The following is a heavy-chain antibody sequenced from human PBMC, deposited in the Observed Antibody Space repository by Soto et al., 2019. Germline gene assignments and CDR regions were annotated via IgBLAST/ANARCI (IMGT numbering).Heavy chain of an antibody. CDR2: IYYSGST. V-gene: IGHV4-30-4*01. J-gene: IGHJ5*02. Sequence: QVQLQESGPGLVKPSQTLSLTCTVSGGSISRGDYYWSWIRQPPGRGLEGIGYIYYSGSTYYNPSLKRRVTISVDTSKNQFSLKLSSVTAADTAVYYCARGRLLWFGELRYNWFDPWGQGTLVTVSS. CDR1: GGSISRGDYY. D-gene: IGHD3-10*01. CDR3: ARGRLLWFGELRYNWFDP.